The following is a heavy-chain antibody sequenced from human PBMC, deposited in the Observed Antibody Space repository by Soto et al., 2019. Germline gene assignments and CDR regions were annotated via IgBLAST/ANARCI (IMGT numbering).Heavy chain of an antibody. D-gene: IGHD3-3*02. CDR2: IDYSGLT. V-gene: IGHV4-31*03. CDR1: GVSIRSSGYY. CDR3: ARAPFYHENNAFYSDFDS. Sequence: QVQLQESGPGLVEPSQTLSLNCTVAGVSIRSSGYYWSWIRQHPKKGLEWIGYIDYSGLTYYNPSLTSRFVISVDTSENKFSLKVRSLTAADTAVYYCARAPFYHENNAFYSDFDSWGQGILVTVSS. J-gene: IGHJ4*02.